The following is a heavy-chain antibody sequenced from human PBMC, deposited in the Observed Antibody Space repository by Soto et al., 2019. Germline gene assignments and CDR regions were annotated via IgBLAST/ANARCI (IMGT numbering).Heavy chain of an antibody. D-gene: IGHD3-10*01. CDR2: IYYSGSG. Sequence: SETLSLTCTVSGDSVTSVSDYWSWIRQPPGKGLEWIGYIYYSGSGDYNPSLGGRVTISIDTSKTQFSLNLTSVTAADTAVYYCARGVGFGYYYYHMDLWGQGTTVTAS. V-gene: IGHV4-61*01. CDR3: ARGVGFGYYYYHMDL. CDR1: GDSVTSVSDY. J-gene: IGHJ6*02.